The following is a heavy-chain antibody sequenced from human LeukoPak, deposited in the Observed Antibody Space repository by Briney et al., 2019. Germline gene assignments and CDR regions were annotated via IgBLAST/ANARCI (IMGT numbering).Heavy chain of an antibody. V-gene: IGHV4-59*01. CDR1: VGSISTFN. Sequence: PSETLSLTCTFPVGSISTFNGSSIRQPPGKGLEWIGRIYYSGSTKYNPSLKSRVTISLDTSKNQFSLQLSSVTAADTAVYYCAREKGSGYGYGMDVWGQGTTVTVSS. J-gene: IGHJ6*02. D-gene: IGHD5-12*01. CDR2: IYYSGST. CDR3: AREKGSGYGYGMDV.